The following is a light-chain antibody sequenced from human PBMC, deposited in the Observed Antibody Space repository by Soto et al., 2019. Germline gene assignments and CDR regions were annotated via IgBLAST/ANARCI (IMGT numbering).Light chain of an antibody. CDR2: AAS. V-gene: IGKV1-39*01. CDR1: QTITTS. J-gene: IGKJ5*01. CDR3: QQNYSLPIT. Sequence: DIQMTQSPASLSAAVGDRVTITFRTSQTITTSLNWYRQKPGKAPDLLIYAASSLQSGIPSRFGGRGSGTDFTLTITGLQPEDFATYYCQQNYSLPITFGQGTRLEIK.